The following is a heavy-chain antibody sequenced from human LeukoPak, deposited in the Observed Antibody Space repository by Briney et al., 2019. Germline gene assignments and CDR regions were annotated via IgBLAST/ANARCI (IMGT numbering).Heavy chain of an antibody. CDR2: ISSNGGST. J-gene: IGHJ5*02. Sequence: GGSLRLSCAASGFTFSSYAMHWVRQAPGKGLEYVSAISSNGGSTYYANSVKGRFTISRDNSKNTLYLQMNSLRAEDTAVYYCARITMVRGVTQFDPWGQGTLVTVSS. CDR1: GFTFSSYA. D-gene: IGHD3-10*01. CDR3: ARITMVRGVTQFDP. V-gene: IGHV3-64*01.